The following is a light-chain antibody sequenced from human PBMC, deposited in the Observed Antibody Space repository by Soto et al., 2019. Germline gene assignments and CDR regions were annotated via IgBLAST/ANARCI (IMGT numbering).Light chain of an antibody. J-gene: IGKJ1*01. CDR2: GAA. V-gene: IGKV3-15*01. CDR3: QQYHNWPA. Sequence: EIVLTQSPATLSVSPGERATLSCRASQSVFSSLAWFQQKPGQAPRLHIYGAATRATGIPARFSGSGSGTEFTHTISSLQSEDFAIYYCQQYHNWPAFGQGTKVDIK. CDR1: QSVFSS.